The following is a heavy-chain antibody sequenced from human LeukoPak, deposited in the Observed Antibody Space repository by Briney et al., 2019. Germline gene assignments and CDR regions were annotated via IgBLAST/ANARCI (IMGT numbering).Heavy chain of an antibody. D-gene: IGHD5-12*01. Sequence: SETLSLTCTVSRGSISASIRSYYWSWLRQPPGKGLEWIGYISSSGSTNDNPSLRSRVTISVDTSKNQFFLNLSSVSAADTAVYYCARIPLGYSGAYYFDYWGPGTLVTVSP. CDR2: ISSSGST. J-gene: IGHJ4*02. V-gene: IGHV4-4*09. CDR1: RGSISASIRSYY. CDR3: ARIPLGYSGAYYFDY.